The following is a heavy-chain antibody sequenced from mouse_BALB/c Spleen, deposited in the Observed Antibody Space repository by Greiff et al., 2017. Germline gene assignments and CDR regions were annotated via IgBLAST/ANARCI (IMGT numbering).Heavy chain of an antibody. CDR1: GYSITSDYA. Sequence: EVQLQESGPGLVKPSQSLSLTCTVTGYSITSDYAWNWIRQFPGNKLEWMGYISYSGSTSYNPSLKSRISITRDTSKNQFFLQLNSVTTEDTATYYCARPYGNYRAWFAYWGQGTLVTVSA. J-gene: IGHJ3*01. CDR2: ISYSGST. V-gene: IGHV3-2*02. D-gene: IGHD2-10*02. CDR3: ARPYGNYRAWFAY.